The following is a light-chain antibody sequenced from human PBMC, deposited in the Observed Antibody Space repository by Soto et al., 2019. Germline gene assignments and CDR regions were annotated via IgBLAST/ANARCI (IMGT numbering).Light chain of an antibody. Sequence: DIVLTQSPGTVSLSPGERASLSCRASQNVDTFLAWYQQKPGQPPRLLMYDASRRITGVPARFSGSGSGTEFTLTITSLEHEDVAVSYCQQRYNWPVTFGAGTRVEI. J-gene: IGKJ4*01. CDR1: QNVDTF. V-gene: IGKV3-11*01. CDR2: DAS. CDR3: QQRYNWPVT.